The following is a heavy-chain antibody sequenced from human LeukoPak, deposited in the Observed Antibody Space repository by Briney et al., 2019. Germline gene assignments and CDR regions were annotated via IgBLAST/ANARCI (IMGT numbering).Heavy chain of an antibody. CDR3: ARGALGYYYYYGMDA. CDR1: GYTFTGYY. V-gene: IGHV1-2*04. Sequence: ASVKVSCKASGYTFTGYYMHWVRQAPGQRLEWMGWINPNSGGTNYAQKFQGWVTMTRDTSISTAYMELSRLRSDDTAVYYCARGALGYYYYYGMDAWGKGTTVTVSS. CDR2: INPNSGGT. J-gene: IGHJ6*04.